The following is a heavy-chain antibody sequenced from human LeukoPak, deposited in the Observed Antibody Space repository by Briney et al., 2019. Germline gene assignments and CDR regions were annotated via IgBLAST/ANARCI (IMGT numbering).Heavy chain of an antibody. V-gene: IGHV3-30*04. CDR1: GFTLSSYA. CDR3: ARTGSYLGAFDI. Sequence: GGSLRVSCVASGFTLSSYAIHGVRQAPGKGVEWVAVISYDGSNKYYADSLKGGFTISRDNTKNTLYLQMNSLRAEDTAVYYCARTGSYLGAFDIWGQGTMVTVSS. J-gene: IGHJ3*02. CDR2: ISYDGSNK. D-gene: IGHD3-10*01.